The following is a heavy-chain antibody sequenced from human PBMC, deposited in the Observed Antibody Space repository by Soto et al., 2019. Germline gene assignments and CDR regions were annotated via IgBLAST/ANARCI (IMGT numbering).Heavy chain of an antibody. CDR2: VSYDGNHK. CDR3: AKDVGQQLVLNYGMDV. Sequence: QVQLVESGGGVIQPGTSLSLSCGSSGFTCRSFGMYWVRQAPGKGLEWVAVVSYDGNHKYYADSVKGRFTVSRDNAKNMLYLQMNSPRGEDTAVYYCAKDVGQQLVLNYGMDVWGQGTTVTVSS. J-gene: IGHJ6*02. CDR1: GFTCRSFG. D-gene: IGHD6-13*01. V-gene: IGHV3-30*18.